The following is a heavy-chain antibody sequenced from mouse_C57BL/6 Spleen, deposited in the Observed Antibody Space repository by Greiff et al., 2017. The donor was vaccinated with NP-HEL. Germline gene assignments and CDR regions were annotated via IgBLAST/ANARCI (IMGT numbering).Heavy chain of an antibody. V-gene: IGHV1-53*01. D-gene: IGHD2-2*01. CDR2: INPSNGGT. CDR1: GYTFTSYW. Sequence: QVQLQQPGTELVKPGASVKLSCKASGYTFTSYWMHWVKQRPGQGLEWIGNINPSNGGTNYNEKFKSKATLTVDKSSSTAYMPLSSLSSEDSAVYYCARGVTTKAWFAYWGQGTLVTVSA. J-gene: IGHJ3*01. CDR3: ARGVTTKAWFAY.